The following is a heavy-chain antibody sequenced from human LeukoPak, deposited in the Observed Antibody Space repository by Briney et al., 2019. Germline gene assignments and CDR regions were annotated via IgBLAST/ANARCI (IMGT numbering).Heavy chain of an antibody. J-gene: IGHJ4*02. V-gene: IGHV3-74*01. CDR1: GFTFISYW. CDR2: INSDGTTT. D-gene: IGHD6-19*01. CDR3: ARAGEAFATSVQWLVRGVYYFDY. Sequence: PGGSLRLSCAGSGFTFISYWMHWVRQAPGKGLVWVARINSDGTTTTYADSVKGRFTFSRDNAMHTLYLQMNRLRSDDTAVYYCARAGEAFATSVQWLVRGVYYFDYWGQGTLVTVSS.